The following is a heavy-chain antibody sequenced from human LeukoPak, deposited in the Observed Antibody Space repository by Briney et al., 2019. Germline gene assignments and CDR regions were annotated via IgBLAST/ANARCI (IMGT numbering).Heavy chain of an antibody. CDR1: GYTFSSYG. CDR3: AKDRPSQGVVRNEAFDY. J-gene: IGHJ4*02. D-gene: IGHD3-10*01. CDR2: ISYDGSNK. V-gene: IGHV3-30*18. Sequence: GGSLRLSCAASGYTFSSYGMHWVRQAPGKGLEWVAVISYDGSNKYYADSVKGRFTISRDNSKNTLYLQMNSLRAEDTAVYCCAKDRPSQGVVRNEAFDYWGQGTLVTVSS.